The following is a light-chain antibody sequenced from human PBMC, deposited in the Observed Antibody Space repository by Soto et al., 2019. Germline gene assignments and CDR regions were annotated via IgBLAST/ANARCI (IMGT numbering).Light chain of an antibody. CDR3: CSYAGTYTEV. CDR1: SSDIGGYTY. Sequence: QSVLTQPRSVSGSPGQSLTISCTGTSSDIGGYTYVSWYQQHPGKAPKLMIYDVTKRPSGVPDRFSGSKSGNTASLTISGLLAEDEADYYCCSYAGTYTEVFGGGTKVTVL. J-gene: IGLJ2*01. V-gene: IGLV2-11*01. CDR2: DVT.